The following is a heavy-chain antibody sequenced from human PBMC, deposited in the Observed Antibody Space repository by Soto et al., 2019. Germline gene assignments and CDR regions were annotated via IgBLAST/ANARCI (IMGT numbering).Heavy chain of an antibody. V-gene: IGHV3-23*01. CDR2: ISGSGGST. J-gene: IGHJ4*02. D-gene: IGHD2-15*01. Sequence: GGSLRLSCAASGFTFSSYAMSWVRQAPGKGLEWVSAISGSGGSTYYADSVKGRFTISRDNSKNTLYLQMNSLRAEDTAVYYCAKYRPAPVVVVAAIDYWGQGTLVTVSS. CDR3: AKYRPAPVVVVAAIDY. CDR1: GFTFSSYA.